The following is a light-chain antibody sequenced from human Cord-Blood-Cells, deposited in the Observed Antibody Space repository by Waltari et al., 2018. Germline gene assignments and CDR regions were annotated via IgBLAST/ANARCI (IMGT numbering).Light chain of an antibody. V-gene: IGLV1-40*01. CDR2: GNS. CDR1: SSNIRAGYD. J-gene: IGLJ2*01. Sequence: QSVMTQPPSVSGAPGQRVTISCTGSSSNIRAGYDVPWYQQLPGTAPKLLIYGNSNRPSGVPDRFSGSKSGTSASRAITGLQAEDEADYYCQSYDSSLSGYVVFGGGTKLTVL. CDR3: QSYDSSLSGYVV.